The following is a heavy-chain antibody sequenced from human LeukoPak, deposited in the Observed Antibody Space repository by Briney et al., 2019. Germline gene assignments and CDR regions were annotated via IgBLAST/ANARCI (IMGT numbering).Heavy chain of an antibody. V-gene: IGHV3-23*03. J-gene: IGHJ3*02. CDR3: ARGGSYPNDPFDI. D-gene: IGHD1-26*01. Sequence: PGGSLRLSCAASGFTFANYAMTWVRQAPGKGLEWVSVIYSGGSTHYADSVEGRITISRDNSKNTLFLQMNSLRAEDTAVYYCARGGSYPNDPFDIWGQGTMVTV. CDR1: GFTFANYA. CDR2: IYSGGST.